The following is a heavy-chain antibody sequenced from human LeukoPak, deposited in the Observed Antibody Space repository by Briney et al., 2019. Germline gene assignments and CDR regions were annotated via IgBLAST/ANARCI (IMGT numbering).Heavy chain of an antibody. Sequence: TSETLSLTCTVSGYSISSGYYWGWIRPPPGKGLEWIGSIYHSGSTYYNPSLKSRVTISVDTSKNQFSLKLSSVTAADTAVYYCARGVVAAAGRTFDFWGQGTLVTVSS. CDR3: ARGVVAAAGRTFDF. CDR1: GYSISSGYY. D-gene: IGHD6-13*01. CDR2: IYHSGST. V-gene: IGHV4-38-2*02. J-gene: IGHJ4*02.